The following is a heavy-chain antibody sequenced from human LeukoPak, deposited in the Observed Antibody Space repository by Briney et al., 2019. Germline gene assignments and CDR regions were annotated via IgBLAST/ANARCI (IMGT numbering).Heavy chain of an antibody. D-gene: IGHD4-17*01. CDR2: ISSRSSTI. CDR3: AGDTVTIFDI. J-gene: IGHJ3*02. V-gene: IGHV3-48*02. CDR1: GFTFSSYS. Sequence: GGSLRLSCAASGFTFSSYSMNCVRQAPGKGLEWVSYISSRSSTIYYADSVKGRFTISRDNAKNSLYLQMNSLRDEDTAVYYCAGDTVTIFDIWGQGTMVTVSS.